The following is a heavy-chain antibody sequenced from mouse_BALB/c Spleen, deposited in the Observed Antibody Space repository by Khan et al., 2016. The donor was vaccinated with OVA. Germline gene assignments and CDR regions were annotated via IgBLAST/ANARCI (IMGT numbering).Heavy chain of an antibody. V-gene: IGHV3-6*02. CDR2: IRYDGNS. D-gene: IGHD3-1*01. J-gene: IGHJ3*01. Sequence: EVQLQESGPGLVKPSQSLSLTCSVTGYSITSGYFWNWIRQFPGNKLEWMGYIRYDGNSNYNPFLKNRISITRDTSKNQFFLKLNSVTPEDTATYYCARGGSSGPAWFAYWGRGTLVTVSA. CDR3: ARGGSSGPAWFAY. CDR1: GYSITSGYF.